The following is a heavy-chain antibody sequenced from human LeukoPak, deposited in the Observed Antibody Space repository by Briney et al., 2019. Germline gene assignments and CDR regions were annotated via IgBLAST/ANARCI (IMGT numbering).Heavy chain of an antibody. D-gene: IGHD4-17*01. J-gene: IGHJ4*02. CDR1: GFTFSAYA. Sequence: GGSLRLSCAASGFTFSAYAMSWVRQAPGKGLEWVSTISGSGGSTYYADSVKGRFSVSRDNSKNTVYLQMNSLRAEDTVVCYCAKRRYGDYGDFDYWGQGTLVTVSS. V-gene: IGHV3-23*01. CDR3: AKRRYGDYGDFDY. CDR2: ISGSGGST.